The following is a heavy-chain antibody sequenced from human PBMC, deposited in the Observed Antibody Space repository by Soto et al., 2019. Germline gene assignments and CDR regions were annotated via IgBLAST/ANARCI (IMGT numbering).Heavy chain of an antibody. V-gene: IGHV4-39*01. CDR3: ARLLRGYYFDY. CDR1: GGSISSSSYY. D-gene: IGHD3-10*01. J-gene: IGHJ4*02. CDR2: IYYSGST. Sequence: QLQLQESGPGLVKPSETLSLTCTVSGGSISSSSYYWGWIRQPPGKGLEWIGSIYYSGSTYYNPSLKSRVTISVDTSKNQFSLKLSSVTAADTAVYYCARLLRGYYFDYWGQGTLVTVSS.